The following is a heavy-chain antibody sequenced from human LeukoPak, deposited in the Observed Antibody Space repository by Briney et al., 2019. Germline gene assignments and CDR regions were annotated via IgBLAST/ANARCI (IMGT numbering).Heavy chain of an antibody. D-gene: IGHD2-2*01. J-gene: IGHJ4*02. CDR1: GGSISPYY. V-gene: IGHV4-59*08. CDR3: GRHRSAMATFDS. Sequence: SETLSLTCTVSGGSISPYYWSWIRQPPGKGLELIGYIFYSGGPRYNPSLKSRVTMSVDTYANQFSLRLTSVTAADTAAYYCGRHRSAMATFDSWGQGILVTVSS. CDR2: IFYSGGP.